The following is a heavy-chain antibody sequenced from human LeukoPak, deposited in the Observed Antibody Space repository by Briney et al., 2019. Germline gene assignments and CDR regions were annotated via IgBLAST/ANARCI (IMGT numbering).Heavy chain of an antibody. V-gene: IGHV3-30*02. J-gene: IGHJ5*02. CDR2: IEKGGISK. Sequence: SGGSLRLSCATSGFIFTNYGLHWVRQAPGKGLEWVAFIEKGGISKYYADSVKGRFTISRDKSKNTLYLQMNGLRGEDTAVYYCAKELSTLGSWGQGTLVTVSS. CDR1: GFIFTNYG. CDR3: AKELSTLGS. D-gene: IGHD2/OR15-2a*01.